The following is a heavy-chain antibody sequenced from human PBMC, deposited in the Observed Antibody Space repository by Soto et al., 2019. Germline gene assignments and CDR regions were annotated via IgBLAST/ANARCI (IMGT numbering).Heavy chain of an antibody. V-gene: IGHV1-2*04. D-gene: IGHD3-3*01. CDR3: ARAHVTIFGVVIMPHYYYYYGMDV. J-gene: IGHJ6*02. CDR1: GYTFTGYY. CDR2: INPNSGGT. Sequence: ASVKVSCKASGYTFTGYYMHWVRQAPGQGLEWMGWINPNSGGTNYAQKFQGWVTMTRDTSISTAYMELSRLRSDDTAVYYCARAHVTIFGVVIMPHYYYYYGMDVWGQGTTVTVS.